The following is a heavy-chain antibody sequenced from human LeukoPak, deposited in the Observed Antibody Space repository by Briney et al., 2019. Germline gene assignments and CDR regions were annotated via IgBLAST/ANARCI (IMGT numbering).Heavy chain of an antibody. CDR3: AKRIQSAMATGY. D-gene: IGHD5-18*01. CDR1: GFTFSSYA. J-gene: IGHJ4*02. Sequence: HAGGSLRLSCAASGFTFSSYAMSWVRQAPGKGLEWVSAISGSGGSTYYADSVKGRFTISRDNSKNTLYLQMNSLRAEDTAVYYCAKRIQSAMATGYWGQGTLVTVSS. CDR2: ISGSGGST. V-gene: IGHV3-23*01.